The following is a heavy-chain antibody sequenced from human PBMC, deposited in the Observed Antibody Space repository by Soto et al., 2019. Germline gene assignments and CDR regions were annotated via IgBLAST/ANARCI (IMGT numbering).Heavy chain of an antibody. CDR1: GASISSGDYF. D-gene: IGHD5-12*01. V-gene: IGHV4-30-4*01. CDR3: AREKGYISGPKTFVY. CDR2: IYDSGSS. J-gene: IGHJ4*02. Sequence: SETLSLTCTVSGASISSGDYFWSWIRQSPGKGLEWIGYIYDSGSSYYNPSLKSRVTMSVDTSKNQFSLKLRSVTAADTAVYYCAREKGYISGPKTFVYWGPGTLVTVFS.